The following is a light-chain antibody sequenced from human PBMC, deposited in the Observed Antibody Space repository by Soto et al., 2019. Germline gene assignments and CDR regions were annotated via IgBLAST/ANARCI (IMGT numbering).Light chain of an antibody. CDR1: ESVSNN. Sequence: EIVLTQSPATQSVSQGERATLSCRASESVSNNLAWYQQKPGQAPRLLIFGASARATGIPARFSGSGSGTEFTLTISSLQSEHFAVYYCQQYNKWTLTFGGGTKVEIK. J-gene: IGKJ4*01. CDR3: QQYNKWTLT. CDR2: GAS. V-gene: IGKV3-15*01.